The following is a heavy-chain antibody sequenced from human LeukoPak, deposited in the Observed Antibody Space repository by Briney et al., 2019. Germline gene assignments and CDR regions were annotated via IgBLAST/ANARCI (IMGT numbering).Heavy chain of an antibody. D-gene: IGHD3-10*01. CDR1: GYTFTDHY. J-gene: IGHJ4*02. Sequence: GASVKVSCKTSGYTFTDHYIHWIRQTPRRGLEWLGWINPQRGSTDSAQNFQGRLTMTRDTSINTAYMELFSLTSDDTAIYYFARSTLIMIRGAVDYWGQGSLVAVSS. V-gene: IGHV1-2*02. CDR2: INPQRGST. CDR3: ARSTLIMIRGAVDY.